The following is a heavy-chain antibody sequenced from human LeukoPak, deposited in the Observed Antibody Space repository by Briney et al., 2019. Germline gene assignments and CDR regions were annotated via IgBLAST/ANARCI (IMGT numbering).Heavy chain of an antibody. Sequence: KPSETLSLTCTVSGGSISSSSYYWGWIRQPPGKGLEWIGSIYYSGSTYYNPSLKSRVTISVDTSKNQLSLKLSSVTAADTAVYYCATYYDYVWGSPIDYWGQGTLVTVSS. V-gene: IGHV4-39*01. CDR1: GGSISSSSYY. CDR3: ATYYDYVWGSPIDY. D-gene: IGHD3-16*01. CDR2: IYYSGST. J-gene: IGHJ4*02.